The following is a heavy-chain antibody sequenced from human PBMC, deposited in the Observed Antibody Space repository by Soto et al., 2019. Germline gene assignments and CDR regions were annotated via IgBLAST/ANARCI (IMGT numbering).Heavy chain of an antibody. V-gene: IGHV2-5*02. D-gene: IGHD2-15*01. CDR2: IYWDDDK. J-gene: IGHJ4*02. CDR1: GLSLSTGGVG. Sequence: QITLKESGPTLVKPTQTLTLTCTVSGLSLSTGGVGVGWIRQPPGKALEWFAFIYWDDDKRYRQSLKSRLNIDKDTSKHHVVLTMNNLGPVETATYYCAHPVQGLGSCSGGSCPDYFDYWGQGTLVTVSS. CDR3: AHPVQGLGSCSGGSCPDYFDY.